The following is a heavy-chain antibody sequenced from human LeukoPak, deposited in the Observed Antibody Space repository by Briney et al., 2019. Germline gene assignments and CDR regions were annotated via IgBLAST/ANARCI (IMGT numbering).Heavy chain of an antibody. J-gene: IGHJ4*02. CDR3: VRERGYSYWSYFDY. CDR2: INHSGST. V-gene: IGHV4-34*01. CDR1: GGSFSGYY. D-gene: IGHD5-18*01. Sequence: PSETLSLTCAVYGGSFSGYYWSWIRQPPGKGLEWIGEINHSGSTNYNLSLKSRVTISVDTSKNQFSLKLSSVTAADTAVYYCVRERGYSYWSYFDYWGQGTLVTVSS.